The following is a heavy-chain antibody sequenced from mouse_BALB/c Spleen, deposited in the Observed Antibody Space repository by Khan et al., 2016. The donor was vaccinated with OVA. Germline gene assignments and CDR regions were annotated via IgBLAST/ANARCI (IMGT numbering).Heavy chain of an antibody. Sequence: VKLPESGPGLVAPSQSLSITCTISGFSLTNYGVHWVRQPPGKGLEWLVVIWSDGSTTYNSALKSRLTISKDNSKSQVFLKMNSLQTDDTAMYFCARQPYYHYNVMDYWGQGTSVTVSS. D-gene: IGHD2-10*01. J-gene: IGHJ4*01. CDR2: IWSDGST. V-gene: IGHV2-6-1*01. CDR1: GFSLTNYG. CDR3: ARQPYYHYNVMDY.